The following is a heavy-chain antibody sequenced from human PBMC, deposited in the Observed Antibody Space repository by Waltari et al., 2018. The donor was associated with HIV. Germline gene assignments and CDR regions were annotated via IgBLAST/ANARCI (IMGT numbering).Heavy chain of an antibody. J-gene: IGHJ2*01. Sequence: QLQLQESGPGLVKPSETLSLTCTVSGGSISSSSYYWGWIRQPPGKGLEWIGSIYYSGSTYYNPSLKSRVTISVDTSKNQFSLKLSSVTAADTAVYYCASVGGTTGSFWYFDLWGRGTLVTVSS. V-gene: IGHV4-39*07. CDR3: ASVGGTTGSFWYFDL. D-gene: IGHD1-7*01. CDR2: IYYSGST. CDR1: GGSISSSSYY.